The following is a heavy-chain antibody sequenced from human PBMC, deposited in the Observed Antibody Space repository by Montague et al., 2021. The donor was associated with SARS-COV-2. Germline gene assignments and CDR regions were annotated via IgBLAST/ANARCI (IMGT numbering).Heavy chain of an antibody. D-gene: IGHD6-6*01. CDR1: GFTVSSYW. Sequence: SLRLSCAASGFTVSSYWMHWVRQAPGKGLVWISHINSDGTTMNYADSVKGRFTISRDTGKNTLYLQMNSLRVEDTALYYCARGDSSGLGYWGQGTLVTVSS. CDR2: INSDGTTM. CDR3: ARGDSSGLGY. V-gene: IGHV3-74*01. J-gene: IGHJ4*02.